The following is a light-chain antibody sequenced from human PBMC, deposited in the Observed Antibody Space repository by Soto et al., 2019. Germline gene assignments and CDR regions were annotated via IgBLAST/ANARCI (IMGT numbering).Light chain of an antibody. J-gene: IGKJ1*01. CDR1: QSIRTN. CDR3: QQYGNWPPWT. CDR2: GAS. V-gene: IGKV3-15*01. Sequence: EIVLTQSPATLSVSAGGTVTLSCRASQSIRTNVAWYQQIPGQAPRLLVYGASTRATGVPARFSGSGSGIEFTLTISSLQSEDFAVYYCQQYGNWPPWTFGQGTKVEIK.